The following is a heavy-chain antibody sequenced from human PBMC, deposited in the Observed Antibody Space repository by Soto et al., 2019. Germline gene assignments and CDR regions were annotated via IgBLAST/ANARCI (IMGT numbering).Heavy chain of an antibody. CDR2: IYYSGST. Sequence: QVQLQESGPGLVKPSETLSLTCTVSGGSISSYYWSWIRQPPGKGLEWIGYIYYSGSTNYNPSLKSRVTMSVDTSKNQFSLKLSSVTAADTAVYYCARDPPETGPDYWGQGTLVTVSS. J-gene: IGHJ4*02. D-gene: IGHD1-1*01. CDR3: ARDPPETGPDY. V-gene: IGHV4-59*01. CDR1: GGSISSYY.